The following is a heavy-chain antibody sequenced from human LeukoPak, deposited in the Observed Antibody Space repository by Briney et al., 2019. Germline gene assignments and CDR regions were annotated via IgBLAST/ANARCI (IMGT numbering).Heavy chain of an antibody. CDR2: IYYSGST. Sequence: SETLSLTCTVSGGSISSSSYYWGWIRQPPGKGLEWIGSIYYSGSTYYNPSLKSRVTISVDTSKNQFSLKLSSVTAADTAVYYCARDRYCTNGVCYNPHDAFDIWGQGTMVTVSS. V-gene: IGHV4-39*07. CDR3: ARDRYCTNGVCYNPHDAFDI. D-gene: IGHD2-8*01. CDR1: GGSISSSSYY. J-gene: IGHJ3*02.